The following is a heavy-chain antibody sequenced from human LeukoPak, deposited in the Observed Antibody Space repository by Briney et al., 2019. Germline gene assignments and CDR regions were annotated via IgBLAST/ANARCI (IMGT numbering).Heavy chain of an antibody. V-gene: IGHV3-7*01. D-gene: IGHD6-19*01. CDR3: ATKEPSTSGWSY. CDR2: IKKDGSEK. CDR1: GFTFNRDW. J-gene: IGHJ4*02. Sequence: PGGSLRLSCAASGFTFNRDWTAWVRQAPGKGLEWVANIKKDGSEKNYVDSVKGRFTISRDNAENSVYLQVNDLRAEDTGVYYCATKEPSTSGWSYWGQGTLVTVSS.